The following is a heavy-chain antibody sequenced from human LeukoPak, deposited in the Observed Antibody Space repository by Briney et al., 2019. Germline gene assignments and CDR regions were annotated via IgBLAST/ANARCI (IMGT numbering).Heavy chain of an antibody. Sequence: GASVKVSCKASGYTFTNYDINWVRQATGQGLEWMGWVNPNIGNRGYAQKFQGRLTITRTASISTAYLDLSSLRSDDTAVYYCARGTISGSRSFDPWGQGTLVTVSS. CDR2: VNPNIGNR. D-gene: IGHD3-9*01. J-gene: IGHJ5*02. CDR1: GYTFTNYD. V-gene: IGHV1-8*03. CDR3: ARGTISGSRSFDP.